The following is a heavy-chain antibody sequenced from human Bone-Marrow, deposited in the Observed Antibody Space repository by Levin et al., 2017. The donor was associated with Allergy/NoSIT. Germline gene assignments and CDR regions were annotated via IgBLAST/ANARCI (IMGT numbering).Heavy chain of an antibody. CDR1: GFTVSNNY. CDR3: ARGFGGGDWYFDL. J-gene: IGHJ2*01. D-gene: IGHD3-16*01. Sequence: PGGSLRLSCAASGFTVSNNYMSWVRQAPGKGLEWVSLIYSGGSTFYADSVKGRFTISRDNSKNTLYLQMNSLRAEDTAIYYCARGFGGGDWYFDLWGRGTLVTVSS. V-gene: IGHV3-53*01. CDR2: IYSGGST.